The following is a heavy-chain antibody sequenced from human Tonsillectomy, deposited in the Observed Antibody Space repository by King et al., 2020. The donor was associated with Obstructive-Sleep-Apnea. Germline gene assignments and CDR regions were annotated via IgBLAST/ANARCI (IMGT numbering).Heavy chain of an antibody. Sequence: QLVQSGAEVKKPGASVKVSCKASGYTFTSYGISWVRQAPGQGLEWMGWISAYNGNTNYAQKLQGRVTMNTDTSTSTAYMELRSLRSDDTAVYYCARYQAYEKVGLYYYGSGTVIGDYWGQGTLVTVSS. CDR1: GYTFTSYG. D-gene: IGHD3-10*01. CDR2: ISAYNGNT. CDR3: ARYQAYEKVGLYYYGSGTVIGDY. J-gene: IGHJ4*02. V-gene: IGHV1-18*01.